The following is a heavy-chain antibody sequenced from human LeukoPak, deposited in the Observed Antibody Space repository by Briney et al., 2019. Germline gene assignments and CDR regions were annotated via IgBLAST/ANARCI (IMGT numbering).Heavy chain of an antibody. CDR2: ISGSGGST. J-gene: IGHJ6*02. Sequence: TGGSLRLSCAASRFTVSSNHMSWVRQAPGKGLEWVSAISGSGGSTYYADSVKGRFTISRDNSKNTLYLQMNSLRAEDTAVYYCAKGRARFLEWLLYYYYYGMDVWGQGTTVTVSS. CDR1: RFTVSSNH. V-gene: IGHV3-23*01. CDR3: AKGRARFLEWLLYYYYYGMDV. D-gene: IGHD3-3*01.